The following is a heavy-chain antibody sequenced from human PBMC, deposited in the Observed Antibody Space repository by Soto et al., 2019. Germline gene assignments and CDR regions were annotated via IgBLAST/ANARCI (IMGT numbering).Heavy chain of an antibody. CDR1: GFSFDNYA. CDR3: ARDRRHIAVAVDY. V-gene: IGHV3-30-3*01. CDR2: IPYDGNNK. Sequence: QGQLVESGGGVVQPGRSLRLSCAASGFSFDNYAMHWVRQAPGKGLEWVAVIPYDGNNKYYADSVKGRFTISRDNSKNTLYLQMNSLRAEDTAVYYCARDRRHIAVAVDYWGRGTLVTVSS. J-gene: IGHJ4*01. D-gene: IGHD6-19*01.